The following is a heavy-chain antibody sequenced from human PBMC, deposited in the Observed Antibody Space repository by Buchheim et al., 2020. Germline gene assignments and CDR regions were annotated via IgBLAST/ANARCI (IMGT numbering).Heavy chain of an antibody. D-gene: IGHD3-22*01. Sequence: QLQLQESGPGLVKPSETLSLTCTVSGGSTSSSSYYWGWIRQPPGKGLEWIGSIYYSGSTYYNPSLKSRVTISGDPSTNKFYRRLSSVTAADTAVYYCARHDYDRRGSLFDNWGQGTL. V-gene: IGHV4-39*01. CDR2: IYYSGST. CDR3: ARHDYDRRGSLFDN. CDR1: GGSTSSSSYY. J-gene: IGHJ4*02.